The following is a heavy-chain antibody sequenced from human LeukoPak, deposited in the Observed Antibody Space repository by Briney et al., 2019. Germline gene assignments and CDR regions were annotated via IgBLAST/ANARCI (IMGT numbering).Heavy chain of an antibody. V-gene: IGHV3-30*02. D-gene: IGHD1-26*01. Sequence: PGGSLRLSCAASGFTFSTYGMHWVRQAPGKGLEWVAFVRYDGSKKYYTNSVKGRFTISRDNSKNTLYLQMNSLRAEDTAVYYCARAGSIRFDYWGQGTLVTVSS. CDR3: ARAGSIRFDY. CDR1: GFTFSTYG. J-gene: IGHJ4*02. CDR2: VRYDGSKK.